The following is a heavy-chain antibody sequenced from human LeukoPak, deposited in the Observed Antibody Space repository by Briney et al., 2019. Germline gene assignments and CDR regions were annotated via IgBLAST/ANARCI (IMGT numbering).Heavy chain of an antibody. CDR2: IYPGDSDT. V-gene: IGHV5-51*01. CDR3: ARSLDLTGMGYDY. J-gene: IGHJ4*02. Sequence: GESLKVSCKGSGYSFTSYWIGWVRQMPGKGLEWMGIIYPGDSDTRYSPSFQGQVTISADKSINTAYLQWSSLKASDTAMYYCARSLDLTGMGYDYWGQGTLVTVSS. D-gene: IGHD7-27*01. CDR1: GYSFTSYW.